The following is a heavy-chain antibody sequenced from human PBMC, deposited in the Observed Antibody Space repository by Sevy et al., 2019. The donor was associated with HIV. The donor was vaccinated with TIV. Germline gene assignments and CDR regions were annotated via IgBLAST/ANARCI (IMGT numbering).Heavy chain of an antibody. Sequence: GGSLRLSCAASGFSFSTYAMTWVRQAPGKGLEWVSGISCSGTSTYYTDSVKGRFTISRDNSKNTVYLQMNNLRAEDTAVYYCGKVSIFGVGGFYDYWGQGTLVTVSS. CDR2: ISCSGTST. CDR1: GFSFSTYA. CDR3: GKVSIFGVGGFYDY. V-gene: IGHV3-23*01. J-gene: IGHJ4*02. D-gene: IGHD3-3*01.